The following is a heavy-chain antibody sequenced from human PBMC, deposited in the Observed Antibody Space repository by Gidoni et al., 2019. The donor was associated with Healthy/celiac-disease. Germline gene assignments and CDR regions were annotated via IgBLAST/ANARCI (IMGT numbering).Heavy chain of an antibody. J-gene: IGHJ6*02. Sequence: QVQLQQWGAGLLKPSETLSLTCAVYGGSFSGYYCRWLRQPPGKGLEWSGEINHSGSTNYNPSLKSRVTISVDTSKNQFSLKLSSVTAADTAVYYCARDTYYYDYVWGSEDYYYGMDVWGQGTTVTVSS. D-gene: IGHD3-16*01. CDR1: GGSFSGYY. CDR3: ARDTYYYDYVWGSEDYYYGMDV. CDR2: INHSGST. V-gene: IGHV4-34*01.